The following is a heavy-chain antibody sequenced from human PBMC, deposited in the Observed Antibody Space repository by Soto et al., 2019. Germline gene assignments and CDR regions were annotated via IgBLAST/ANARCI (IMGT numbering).Heavy chain of an antibody. D-gene: IGHD2-2*01. V-gene: IGHV4-59*01. CDR2: IYYSGST. J-gene: IGHJ6*03. Sequence: TSETLSLTCTVSGGSISSYYWSWIRQPPGKGLEWIGYIYYSGSTNYNPSLKSRVTISVDTSKNQFSLKLSSVTAADTAVYYCAREIVVPAAYDYYYMDVWGKGTTVTVSS. CDR3: AREIVVPAAYDYYYMDV. CDR1: GGSISSYY.